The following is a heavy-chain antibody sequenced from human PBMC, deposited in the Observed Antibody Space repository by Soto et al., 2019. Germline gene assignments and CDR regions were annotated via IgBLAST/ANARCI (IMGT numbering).Heavy chain of an antibody. Sequence: GASVKVSCKAFGYTFVDHYIHWVRQAPGQGLEWMGWINPKSGGTKYAPKFQGWVTMTRDTSITTAYMELGRLNSDDTAVYYCARSSGWSRSAYWGQGTLVTVSS. CDR1: GYTFVDHY. CDR3: ARSSGWSRSAY. J-gene: IGHJ4*02. D-gene: IGHD6-13*01. CDR2: INPKSGGT. V-gene: IGHV1-2*04.